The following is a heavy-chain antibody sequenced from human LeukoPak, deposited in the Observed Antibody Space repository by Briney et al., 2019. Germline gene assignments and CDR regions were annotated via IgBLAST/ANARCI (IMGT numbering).Heavy chain of an antibody. D-gene: IGHD3-10*01. Sequence: SVKVSCKASGYDFINYGISWVRQAPGQGLEWMGWISAYNGNTNYAQKLQGRVTMTTDTSTSTAYMELRSLRSDDTAVYYCARDHRWFGELTDPWGQGTLVTVSS. CDR2: ISAYNGNT. CDR3: ARDHRWFGELTDP. V-gene: IGHV1-18*01. CDR1: GYDFINYG. J-gene: IGHJ5*02.